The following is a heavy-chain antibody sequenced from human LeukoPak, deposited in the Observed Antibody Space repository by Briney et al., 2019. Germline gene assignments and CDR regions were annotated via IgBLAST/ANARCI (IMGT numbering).Heavy chain of an antibody. V-gene: IGHV3-23*01. CDR2: ISGSGGST. Sequence: GGSLRLSCAASGFTFSNYAMSWARQAPGKGLEWVSVISGSGGSTYSADSVKGRFTISRDNFKDTLYLQMNSLRAEDTAVYYCARGTFGPLYYFDYWGQGTLVTVSS. CDR1: GFTFSNYA. CDR3: ARGTFGPLYYFDY. J-gene: IGHJ4*02. D-gene: IGHD2/OR15-2a*01.